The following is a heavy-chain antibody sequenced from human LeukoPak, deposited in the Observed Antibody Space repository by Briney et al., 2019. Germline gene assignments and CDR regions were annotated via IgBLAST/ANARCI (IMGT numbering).Heavy chain of an antibody. V-gene: IGHV4-59*08. CDR2: IYYSGST. Sequence: PSETLSLTCTVSGGSISNYYWSWIRQPPGKGLEWIGYIYYSGSTNYNPSLKSRVTISVDTSKIHFFLRLSSVTAADTATYYCARHPGGVLGANFYYGLDVWGQGTLVTVSS. CDR3: ARHPGGVLGANFYYGLDV. J-gene: IGHJ4*02. CDR1: GGSISNYY. D-gene: IGHD2-15*01.